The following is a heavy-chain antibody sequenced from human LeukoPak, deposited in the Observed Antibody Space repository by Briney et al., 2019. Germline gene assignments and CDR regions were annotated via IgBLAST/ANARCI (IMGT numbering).Heavy chain of an antibody. V-gene: IGHV3-23*01. CDR2: ISNGGGST. Sequence: GGSLRLSCAASGFTSSNYAMSCVRQAPGKGLEWVSTISNGGGSTYHADSVRGRFTISRDNSKNTLYLQMNSLRVEDAAVYYCARAPVTSCRGAYCYPFDYWGQGTLVTVSS. CDR3: ARAPVTSCRGAYCYPFDY. J-gene: IGHJ4*02. D-gene: IGHD2-21*01. CDR1: GFTSSNYA.